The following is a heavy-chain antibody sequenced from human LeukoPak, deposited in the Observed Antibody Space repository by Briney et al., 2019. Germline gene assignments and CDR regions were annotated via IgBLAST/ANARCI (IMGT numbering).Heavy chain of an antibody. Sequence: PSETLSLTCTVSGGSINSGSYYWSWIRQPAGKGLEWIGRIHTRGSTNYSPSLKSRVTISVDTSKNQLSLKLSSVTAADTAVYYCARETSQKGAHYMDVWGKGTTVTISS. J-gene: IGHJ6*03. CDR1: GGSINSGSYY. D-gene: IGHD3-16*01. V-gene: IGHV4-61*02. CDR2: IHTRGST. CDR3: ARETSQKGAHYMDV.